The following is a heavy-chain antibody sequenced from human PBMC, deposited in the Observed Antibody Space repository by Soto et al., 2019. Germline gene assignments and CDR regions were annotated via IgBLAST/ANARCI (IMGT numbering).Heavy chain of an antibody. CDR2: FDPEDGET. D-gene: IGHD1-26*01. V-gene: IGHV1-24*01. CDR1: GYTLTELS. J-gene: IGHJ6*02. Sequence: ASVKVACKVCGYTLTELSMHWVRQAPGKGLEWMGGFDPEDGETIYAQKFRGRVTMTEDTSTDTAYMELSSLRSEDTAVYYCATDGTLMGATDYYYYGMDVWGQGTTVTVSS. CDR3: ATDGTLMGATDYYYYGMDV.